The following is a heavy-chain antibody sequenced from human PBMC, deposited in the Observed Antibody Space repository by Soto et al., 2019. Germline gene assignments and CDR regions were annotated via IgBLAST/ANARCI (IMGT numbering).Heavy chain of an antibody. CDR2: IHYSVNT. CDR3: ARADGSGWHYFDS. D-gene: IGHD6-19*01. J-gene: IGHJ4*02. CDR1: GGSISGAGYS. Sequence: SETLCLTYTVSGGSISGAGYSWGWIRQHPGKGLEWIGHIHYSVNTYYNPSLMSRLTISVDTSKNHFSLNLTSVTAADTALYFCARADGSGWHYFDSCGPGTQVTSPQ. V-gene: IGHV4-31*03.